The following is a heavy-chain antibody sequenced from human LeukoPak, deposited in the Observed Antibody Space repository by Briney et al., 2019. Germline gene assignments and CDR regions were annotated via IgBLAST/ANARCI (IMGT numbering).Heavy chain of an antibody. Sequence: SETLSLTCTVSGGSISSYYWSWIRQPPGKGLEWIGYIYYSGSTNYNPSLKSRVTISVDTSKNQFSLKLSSVTAADTAVYYCARVGIRQGAFDIWGQGTMVTVSS. CDR3: ARVGIRQGAFDI. J-gene: IGHJ3*02. CDR2: IYYSGST. CDR1: GGSISSYY. D-gene: IGHD1-26*01. V-gene: IGHV4-59*01.